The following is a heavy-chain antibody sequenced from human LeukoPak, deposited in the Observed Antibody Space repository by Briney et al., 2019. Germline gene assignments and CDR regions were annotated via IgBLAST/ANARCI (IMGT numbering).Heavy chain of an antibody. Sequence: GGSLRLSCVVSGISLSNYAMTWVRQAPGKGLEWVSAISNDGGGTTYADFVKGRFTISRDNSKNTLFLQMNSLRADDTALYYCAKGSSGYFLDLWGQGTLVTVSS. J-gene: IGHJ5*02. V-gene: IGHV3-23*01. CDR1: GISLSNYA. CDR2: ISNDGGGT. CDR3: AKGSSGYFLDL. D-gene: IGHD3-22*01.